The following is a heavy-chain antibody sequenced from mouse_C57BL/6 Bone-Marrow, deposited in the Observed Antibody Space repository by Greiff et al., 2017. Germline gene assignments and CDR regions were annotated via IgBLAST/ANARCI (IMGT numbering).Heavy chain of an antibody. J-gene: IGHJ4*01. CDR1: GFTFSDYG. D-gene: IGHD1-1*01. V-gene: IGHV5-17*01. CDR2: IRSGSSTI. CDR3: ASLYYYGSPYYYAMDY. Sequence: EVKLVESGGGLVKPGGSLKLSCAASGFTFSDYGMHWVRQAPEKGLEWVAYIRSGSSTIYYADTVKGRFTISRDNAKNTLFLQMTSLRSEDTAMYYCASLYYYGSPYYYAMDYWGQGTSVTVSS.